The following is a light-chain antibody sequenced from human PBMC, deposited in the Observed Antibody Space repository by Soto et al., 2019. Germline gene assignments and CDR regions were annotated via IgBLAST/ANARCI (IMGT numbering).Light chain of an antibody. Sequence: DIVMTQSPDSLAVSLGERATINCKSSQSVLYSSNNKNYLAWYQQKPGQPPKLLIYWASTRESGVPDRFSGSGSGTDFTLTISSLQAEDVAVYYCQQYQSSWTFGQGTKVEIK. V-gene: IGKV4-1*01. CDR2: WAS. CDR1: QSVLYSSNNKNY. J-gene: IGKJ1*01. CDR3: QQYQSSWT.